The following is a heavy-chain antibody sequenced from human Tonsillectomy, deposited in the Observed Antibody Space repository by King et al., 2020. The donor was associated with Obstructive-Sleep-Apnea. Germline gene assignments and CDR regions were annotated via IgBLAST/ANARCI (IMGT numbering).Heavy chain of an antibody. V-gene: IGHV4-59*08. D-gene: IGHD1-26*01. Sequence: QLQESGPGLVKPSETLSLTCTVSGDSISSYYWSWIRQPPGKGLEWIGYIYYSGSTKYNPSLKSRVTISVDTSKNQFSLKLSSVTAADTAGYYCARNTEHYYYYGMDVWGQGTTVTVSS. CDR2: IYYSGST. J-gene: IGHJ6*02. CDR3: ARNTEHYYYYGMDV. CDR1: GDSISSYY.